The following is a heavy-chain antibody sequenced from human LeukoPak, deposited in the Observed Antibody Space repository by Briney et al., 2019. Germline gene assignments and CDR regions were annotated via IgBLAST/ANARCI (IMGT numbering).Heavy chain of an antibody. CDR1: GGSISYFY. D-gene: IGHD1-26*01. V-gene: IGHV4-4*07. CDR3: ARVRGSSGSYEYYHYMDV. Sequence: PSETLSLTCTVSGGSISYFYWSWIRQPAGKGLEWIGRIYTSGSTNYNPSLKSRVTMSVDTSKKQFSLKLSSVTAADTAVYYCARVRGSSGSYEYYHYMDVWGKGTTATISS. CDR2: IYTSGST. J-gene: IGHJ6*03.